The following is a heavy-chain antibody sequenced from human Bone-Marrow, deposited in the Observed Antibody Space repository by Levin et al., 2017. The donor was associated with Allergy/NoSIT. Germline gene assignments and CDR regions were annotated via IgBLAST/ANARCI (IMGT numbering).Heavy chain of an antibody. D-gene: IGHD4-23*01. CDR1: GGSIPTSY. V-gene: IGHV4-59*01. CDR3: ARGEPGVNWYFDL. Sequence: SQTLSLPCSVSGGSIPTSYWSWIRQPPGKGLEWIGYIYYSGTTHYNPFFKGRVTTSVDTSKNQVSLRLSSVTAADTAVYFCARGEPGVNWYFDLWGRGSLVTVSS. CDR2: IYYSGTT. J-gene: IGHJ2*01.